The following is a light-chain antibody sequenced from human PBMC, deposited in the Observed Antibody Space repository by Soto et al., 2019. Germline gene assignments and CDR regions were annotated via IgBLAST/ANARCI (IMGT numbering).Light chain of an antibody. CDR2: AAS. Sequence: AIRMTQSPSSLSASTGDRVTITCRASQGISSYLAWYQQKPGKAPKLLIYAASTLQSGVPSRFSGSGSVTDFTLTIICLLSEDFATYYCQQYYSYPWTFGQGTKVDIK. CDR1: QGISSY. J-gene: IGKJ1*01. CDR3: QQYYSYPWT. V-gene: IGKV1-8*01.